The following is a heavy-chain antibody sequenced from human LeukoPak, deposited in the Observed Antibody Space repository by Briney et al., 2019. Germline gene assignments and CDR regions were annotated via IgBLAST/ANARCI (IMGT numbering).Heavy chain of an antibody. J-gene: IGHJ4*02. CDR3: ARESFGELFTFFDY. Sequence: GGSLRLSCAASGFTFSEYYMSWIRQAPGKGLEWVSYVSSSGSTIYYADSVKGRFTISRDNAKNSLYLQMNSLRAEDTAVYYCARESFGELFTFFDYWGQGTLVTVSS. D-gene: IGHD3-10*01. CDR1: GFTFSEYY. CDR2: VSSSGSTI. V-gene: IGHV3-11*01.